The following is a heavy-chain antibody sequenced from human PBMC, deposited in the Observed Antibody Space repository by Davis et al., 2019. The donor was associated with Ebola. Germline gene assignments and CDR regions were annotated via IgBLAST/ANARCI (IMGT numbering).Heavy chain of an antibody. J-gene: IGHJ4*02. Sequence: MPSETLSLTCTVSGGSIISPTYYWGWIRQPPGKGLEWIGSIYYSGSTFHNPSLKSRVTISVDTSKNQFSLKLNSVTAADTAVYYCARSPLGTADYWGQGTLVTVSS. CDR1: GGSIISPTYY. V-gene: IGHV4-39*01. CDR3: ARSPLGTADY. CDR2: IYYSGST. D-gene: IGHD7-27*01.